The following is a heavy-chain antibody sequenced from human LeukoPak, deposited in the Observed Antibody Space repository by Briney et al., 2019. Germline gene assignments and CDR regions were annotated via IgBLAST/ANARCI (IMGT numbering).Heavy chain of an antibody. V-gene: IGHV3-73*01. J-gene: IGHJ5*02. CDR2: IRSKANSYAT. D-gene: IGHD1-7*01. CDR1: GFTFSDSA. CDR3: IKGWELPNWFDP. Sequence: GGSLRLSCAASGFTFSDSAMHWVRQASGKGLEWVGRIRSKANSYATAYAASVKGRFIISGDDSKNTAYLQMNSLKTEDTAVYYCIKGWELPNWFDPWGQGTLVTVSS.